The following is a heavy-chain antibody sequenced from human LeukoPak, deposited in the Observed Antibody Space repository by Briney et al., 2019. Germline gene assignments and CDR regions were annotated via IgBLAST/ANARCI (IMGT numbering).Heavy chain of an antibody. CDR1: GGTFSGYY. V-gene: IGHV4-34*01. CDR3: PRGMFRGVIAYYYGLDV. Sequence: SETLSLTCAVFGGTFSGYYWSWIRQTPGKGLEWIGENNHSGSSNYNPSLKSRVTISVDRSKNQVSLKLTSVTAADTPVYYCPRGMFRGVIAYYYGLDVWGQGTAVTVSS. D-gene: IGHD3-10*01. J-gene: IGHJ6*02. CDR2: NNHSGSS.